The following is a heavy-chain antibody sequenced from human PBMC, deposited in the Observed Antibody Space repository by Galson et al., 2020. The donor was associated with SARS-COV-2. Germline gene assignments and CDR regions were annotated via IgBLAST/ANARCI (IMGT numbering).Heavy chain of an antibody. Sequence: GESLKISCAASGFTFSSYSMNWVRQAPGKGLEWVSYISSSSSTIYYADSVKGRFTISRDNAKNSLYLQMNSLRDEDTAVYYCARAGYSSSPDTDYWGQGTLVTVSS. V-gene: IGHV3-48*02. CDR3: ARAGYSSSPDTDY. J-gene: IGHJ4*02. D-gene: IGHD6-6*01. CDR1: GFTFSSYS. CDR2: ISSSSSTI.